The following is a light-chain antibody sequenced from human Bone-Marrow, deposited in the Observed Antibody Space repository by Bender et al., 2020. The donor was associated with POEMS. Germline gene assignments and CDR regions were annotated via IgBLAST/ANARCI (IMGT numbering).Light chain of an antibody. Sequence: SYDLTQPPSVSVSPGQTASITCSGDKLGDKYTCWYQQKPGQSPVLVIYQDNKRPSGIPGRFSASNSGNTASLTISGTQPMDEAVYYGQACSSSTRFVFGTGTQVTVL. CDR1: KLGDKY. CDR2: QDN. V-gene: IGLV3-1*01. J-gene: IGLJ1*01. CDR3: QACSSSTRFV.